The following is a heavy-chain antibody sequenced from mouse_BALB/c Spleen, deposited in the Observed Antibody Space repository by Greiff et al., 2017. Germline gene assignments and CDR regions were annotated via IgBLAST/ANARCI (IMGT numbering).Heavy chain of an antibody. J-gene: IGHJ4*01. V-gene: IGHV1S81*02. CDR1: GYTFTSYY. CDR2: INPSNGGT. D-gene: IGHD1-2*01. CDR3: TRSLLRGSYAMDY. Sequence: VQLQQPGAELVKPGASVKLSCKASGYTFTSYYMYWVKQRPRQGLEWIGGINPSNGGTNFNEKFKSKATLTVDKSSSTAYMQLSSLTSEDSAVYYCTRSLLRGSYAMDYWGQGTSVTVSS.